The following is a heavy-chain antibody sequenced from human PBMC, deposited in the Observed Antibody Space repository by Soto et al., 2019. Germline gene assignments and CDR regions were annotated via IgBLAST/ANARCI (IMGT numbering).Heavy chain of an antibody. CDR1: GFKFSNYA. CDR2: ISATGGGT. J-gene: IGHJ4*02. V-gene: IGHV3-23*01. D-gene: IGHD3-16*01. Sequence: GGSLRLSCAASGFKFSNYAMSWVRQAPGKGLEWVSLISATGGGTYYADSVNGRFTISRDNSHNTLYLQVHSLTAEDTAVYYFANDRRTGGNSPFYFYFCGQGAQGTVSS. CDR3: ANDRRTGGNSPFYFYF.